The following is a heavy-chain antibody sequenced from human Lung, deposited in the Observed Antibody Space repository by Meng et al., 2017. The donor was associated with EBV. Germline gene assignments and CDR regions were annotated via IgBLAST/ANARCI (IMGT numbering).Heavy chain of an antibody. J-gene: IGHJ4*02. Sequence: QVQLQESGPGLVKPSGTLSLTCTVSGGSISSYYWSWIRQPPGKGLEWIGHIYYSGSTNYNPSLKSRVTISVDTSKNQFSLKLNSVTAADTAVYYCARDIAEADYFDFWGQGTLVTVSS. V-gene: IGHV4-59*12. D-gene: IGHD6-19*01. CDR1: GGSISSYY. CDR2: IYYSGST. CDR3: ARDIAEADYFDF.